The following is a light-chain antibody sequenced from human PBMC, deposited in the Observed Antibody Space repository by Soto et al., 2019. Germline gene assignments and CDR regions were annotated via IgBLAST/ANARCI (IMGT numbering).Light chain of an antibody. Sequence: DIQMTQSPSSLSASVGDRVTITCRASQGISTYLAWYQQKPGKVPKILIYAASTLQSGVPSRFSGSGSGTDFTLTISSLQPEDVATYYCQKYHRSPQTFGQGTRLEIK. CDR3: QKYHRSPQT. V-gene: IGKV1-27*01. J-gene: IGKJ5*01. CDR1: QGISTY. CDR2: AAS.